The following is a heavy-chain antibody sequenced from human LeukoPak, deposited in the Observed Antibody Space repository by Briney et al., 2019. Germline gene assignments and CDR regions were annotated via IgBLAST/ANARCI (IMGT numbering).Heavy chain of an antibody. CDR1: GGTFSNYA. CDR3: ARAVQVTTGGLFDY. J-gene: IGHJ4*02. D-gene: IGHD4-17*01. CDR2: IIPIFDTP. V-gene: IGHV1-69*06. Sequence: GASVKVSCKASGGTFSNYAISWVRQAPGQGLEWMGGIIPIFDTPNFAQKLQGRVTITAGKSTSTAYMKLSRLRSEDTAVYYCARAVQVTTGGLFDYWGQGTLVTVSS.